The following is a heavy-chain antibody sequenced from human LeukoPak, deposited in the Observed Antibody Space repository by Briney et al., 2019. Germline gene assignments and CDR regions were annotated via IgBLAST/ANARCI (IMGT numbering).Heavy chain of an antibody. CDR2: IIPILGIA. CDR3: ASTPSQGVVTADNWFDP. V-gene: IGHV1-69*02. CDR1: GYTFTSYY. D-gene: IGHD2-21*02. J-gene: IGHJ5*02. Sequence: ASVKVSCKASGYTFTSYYMHWVRQAPGQGLEWMGRIIPILGIANYAQKFQGRVTITADKSTSTAYMELSSLRSEDTAVYYCASTPSQGVVTADNWFDPWGQGTLVTVSS.